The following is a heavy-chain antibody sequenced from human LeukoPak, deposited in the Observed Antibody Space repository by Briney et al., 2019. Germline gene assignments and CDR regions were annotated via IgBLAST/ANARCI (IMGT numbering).Heavy chain of an antibody. CDR3: ARLYYYDSSGYYWFDP. V-gene: IGHV4-38-2*01. Sequence: SETLSLTCAVSGYSISSGYYWGWIRQPPGKGLEWIGSIYHSGSTYYNPSLKSRVTISVDTSKNQFSLKLNSVTAADTAVYYCARLYYYDSSGYYWFDPWGQGTLVTVSS. D-gene: IGHD3-22*01. J-gene: IGHJ5*02. CDR2: IYHSGST. CDR1: GYSISSGYY.